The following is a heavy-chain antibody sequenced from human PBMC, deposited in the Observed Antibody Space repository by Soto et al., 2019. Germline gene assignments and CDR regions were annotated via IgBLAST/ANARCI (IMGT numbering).Heavy chain of an antibody. Sequence: PSETLSLTCTISGGSISPYSWTWIRQAPGKGLEWIGYVSHSGRTFYTPSLKSRLTMSLDTSRSQFSLRLKSVSAADTAVYYCARLLGGYDDYGGWFAPWGQGTPVTVSS. CDR1: GGSISPYS. J-gene: IGHJ5*02. D-gene: IGHD4-17*01. CDR3: ARLLGGYDDYGGWFAP. V-gene: IGHV4-59*01. CDR2: VSHSGRT.